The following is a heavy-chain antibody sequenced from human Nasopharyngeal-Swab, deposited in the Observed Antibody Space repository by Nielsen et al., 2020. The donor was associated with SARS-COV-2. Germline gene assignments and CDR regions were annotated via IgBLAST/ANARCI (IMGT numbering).Heavy chain of an antibody. Sequence: LRLSCTVSGGSISSGDYYWSWIRQPPGKGLEWIGYIYYSGSTYYNPSLKSRVTISVDTSKNQFSLKLSSVTAADTAVYYCARVTDIHTYYYDSSGYYYFDYWGQGTLVTVSS. CDR3: ARVTDIHTYYYDSSGYYYFDY. V-gene: IGHV4-30-4*01. CDR2: IYYSGST. D-gene: IGHD3-22*01. J-gene: IGHJ4*02. CDR1: GGSISSGDYY.